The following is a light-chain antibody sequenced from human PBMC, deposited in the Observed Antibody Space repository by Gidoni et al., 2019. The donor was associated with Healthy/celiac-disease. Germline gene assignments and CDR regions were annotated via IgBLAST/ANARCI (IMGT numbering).Light chain of an antibody. Sequence: ELALTHSPATLSLSPGERATLSCRASQSVSSYLAWYQQKPGQAPRLLIYDASNRATGIPARFSGSGSGTDFTLTISSLESEDFAVYYCQQRSNWPLLTFGGGTKVEIK. CDR1: QSVSSY. CDR3: QQRSNWPLLT. J-gene: IGKJ4*01. V-gene: IGKV3-11*01. CDR2: DAS.